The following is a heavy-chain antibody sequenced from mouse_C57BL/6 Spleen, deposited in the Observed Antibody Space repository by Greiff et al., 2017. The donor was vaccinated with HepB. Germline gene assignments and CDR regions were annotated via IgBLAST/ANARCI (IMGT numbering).Heavy chain of an antibody. CDR1: GYTFTSYW. CDR3: ARRGLYYYGSSSWFAY. Sequence: VQLQQPGAELVKPGASVKVSCKASGYTFTSYWITWVKQRPGQGLEWIGDIYPGSGSTNYNEKFKSKATLTVDTSFSTAYMQLSSLTSEDSAVYYCARRGLYYYGSSSWFAYWGQGTLVTVSA. CDR2: IYPGSGST. D-gene: IGHD1-1*01. V-gene: IGHV1-55*01. J-gene: IGHJ3*01.